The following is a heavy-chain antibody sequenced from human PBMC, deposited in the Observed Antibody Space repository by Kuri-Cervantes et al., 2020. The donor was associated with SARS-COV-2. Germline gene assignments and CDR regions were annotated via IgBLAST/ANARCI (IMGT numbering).Heavy chain of an antibody. CDR1: GYRFSGYW. CDR3: ATQGYYETGGYQWFDP. V-gene: IGHV5-51*01. CDR2: IFPRDSDT. D-gene: IGHD3-22*01. Sequence: GGSLRLSCKASGYRFSGYWIGWVRQMSGKGLEWMGVIFPRDSDTRYSPSFRGHVTISVNMSTSTTYLQWSSLKASDTAMYYCATQGYYETGGYQWFDPWGQGTLVTVSS. J-gene: IGHJ5*02.